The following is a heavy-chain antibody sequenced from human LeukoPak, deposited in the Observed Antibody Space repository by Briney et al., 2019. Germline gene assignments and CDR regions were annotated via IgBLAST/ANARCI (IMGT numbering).Heavy chain of an antibody. Sequence: GESLKISCKGSGCSFTSYWIGWVRQMPGKGLEWMGIIYPGDSDTRYSPSFQGQVTISADKSISTAYLQRSSLKASDTAMYYCARSLHSGYDSGSFDYWGQGTLVTVSS. CDR1: GCSFTSYW. J-gene: IGHJ4*02. CDR3: ARSLHSGYDSGSFDY. V-gene: IGHV5-51*01. D-gene: IGHD5-12*01. CDR2: IYPGDSDT.